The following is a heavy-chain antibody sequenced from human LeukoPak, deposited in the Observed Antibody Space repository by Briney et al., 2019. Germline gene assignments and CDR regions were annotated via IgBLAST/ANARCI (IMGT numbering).Heavy chain of an antibody. CDR2: IKQDGSET. D-gene: IGHD3-22*01. CDR1: GFTFSTSW. Sequence: GGSLRFSCAASGFTFSTSWMTWVRQAPGKGLKWVANIKQDGSETYYVDSVKGRSTISRDNAKNSLYLQMNSLRAEDTAVYHGARNLYSYDSSSAGWFDPWGQGTLVTVSS. J-gene: IGHJ5*02. CDR3: ARNLYSYDSSSAGWFDP. V-gene: IGHV3-7*01.